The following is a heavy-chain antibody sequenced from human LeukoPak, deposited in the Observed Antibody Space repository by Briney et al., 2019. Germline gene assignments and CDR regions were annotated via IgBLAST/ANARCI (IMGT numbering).Heavy chain of an antibody. Sequence: GASVKVSCKTSGYPFNRYAMNWVRQAPGQGLECMGWINTATGDPMYAQGFPGRFVFSFDTSVSTAYLQIRSLKTEDTAVYYCARGYSGSYYGLDSWGQGTLVTVSS. CDR2: INTATGDP. CDR3: ARGYSGSYYGLDS. J-gene: IGHJ5*01. V-gene: IGHV7-4-1*02. CDR1: GYPFNRYA. D-gene: IGHD1-26*01.